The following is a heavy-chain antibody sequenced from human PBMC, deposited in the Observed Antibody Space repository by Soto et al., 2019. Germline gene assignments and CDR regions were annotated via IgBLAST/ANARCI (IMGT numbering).Heavy chain of an antibody. CDR2: IYYSGST. CDR1: GGSISSGGYY. Sequence: QVQLQESGPGLVKPSQTLSLTCTVSGGSISSGGYYWSWIRQHPGKGLEWIGYIYYSGSTYYNPSLKSRVNISVDTSKNQFSLKLSSVTAADTAVYYCARTLSTGTTSYGMDVWGQGTTVTVSS. CDR3: ARTLSTGTTSYGMDV. J-gene: IGHJ6*02. V-gene: IGHV4-31*03. D-gene: IGHD1-1*01.